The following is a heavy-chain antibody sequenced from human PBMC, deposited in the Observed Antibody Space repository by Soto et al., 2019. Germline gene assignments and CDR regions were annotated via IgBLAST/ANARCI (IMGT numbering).Heavy chain of an antibody. D-gene: IGHD6-13*01. V-gene: IGHV3-23*01. J-gene: IGHJ5*02. Sequence: EVQLLESGGGWLQPGGSLRLSCAASGFTFSSYAMNWVRQAPGKGLEWVSGITGSGAGSYYSDSVKGRFTISRDNSKNPLYLQMNSLRAEDTAVYYCAKAYSNSWPNDWFGPWGQGTLVTVSS. CDR2: ITGSGAGS. CDR3: AKAYSNSWPNDWFGP. CDR1: GFTFSSYA.